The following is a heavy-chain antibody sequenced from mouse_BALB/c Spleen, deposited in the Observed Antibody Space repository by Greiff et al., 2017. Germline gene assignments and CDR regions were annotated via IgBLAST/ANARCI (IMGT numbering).Heavy chain of an antibody. CDR2: IYPGNSDT. D-gene: IGHD2-10*01. CDR1: GYSFTSYW. V-gene: IGHV1-5*01. Sequence: VHVKQSGTVLARPGASVKMSCKASGYSFTSYWMHWVKQRPGQGLEWIGAIYPGNSDTSYNQKFKGKAKLTAVTSASTAYMELSSLTNEDSAVYYCTITYYGNYGAMDYWGQGTSVTVSS. CDR3: TITYYGNYGAMDY. J-gene: IGHJ4*01.